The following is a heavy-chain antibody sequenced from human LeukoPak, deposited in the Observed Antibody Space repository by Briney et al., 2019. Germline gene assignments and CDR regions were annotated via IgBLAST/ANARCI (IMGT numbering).Heavy chain of an antibody. J-gene: IGHJ5*02. CDR2: ISTSSIYI. D-gene: IGHD6-19*01. V-gene: IGHV3-21*01. CDR3: ARGKVGVAGNSNWFDP. Sequence: PGGSLRLSCAASGFTFSSYSMNWVRQAPGKGLEWVSSISTSSIYIYHADSVKGRFTVSRDNAKKSLYLQMNSLRAADTAVYYCARGKVGVAGNSNWFDPWGQGTLVTVSS. CDR1: GFTFSSYS.